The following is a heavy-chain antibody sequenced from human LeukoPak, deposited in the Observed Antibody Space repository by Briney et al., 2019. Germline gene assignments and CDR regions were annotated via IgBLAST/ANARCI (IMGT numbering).Heavy chain of an antibody. V-gene: IGHV3-23*01. CDR1: GFTFDSYA. CDR3: VKHVGSRWSNNRFDP. CDR2: VSRFGGTT. D-gene: IGHD6-13*01. J-gene: IGHJ5*02. Sequence: AGTLRLSCAASGFTFDSYAMSWVRQAPGKGLEWVSAVSRFGGTTYYADSAKGRFTISRDNSNNTVYLQMNSLRVGDTALYYCVKHVGSRWSNNRFDPWGQGTLVTVS.